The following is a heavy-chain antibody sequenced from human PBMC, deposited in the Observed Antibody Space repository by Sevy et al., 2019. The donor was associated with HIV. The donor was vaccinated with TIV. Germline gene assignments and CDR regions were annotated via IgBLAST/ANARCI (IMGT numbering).Heavy chain of an antibody. Sequence: GGSLRLSCTVSGFTFGDYAMSWFRQAPGKGLEWVGFIRSRTYGETTEYAASVKGKFTILRDDYKSLAYLQMNSLRTEDTAVYYCTSGYYYESSGYYPLRYWGQGTLVTVSS. CDR3: TSGYYYESSGYYPLRY. CDR1: GFTFGDYA. J-gene: IGHJ4*02. CDR2: IRSRTYGETT. V-gene: IGHV3-49*03. D-gene: IGHD3-22*01.